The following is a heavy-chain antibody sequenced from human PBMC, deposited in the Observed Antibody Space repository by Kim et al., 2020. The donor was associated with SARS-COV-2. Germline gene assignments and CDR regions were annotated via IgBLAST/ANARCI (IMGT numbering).Heavy chain of an antibody. CDR2: INHSGST. D-gene: IGHD4-17*01. CDR1: GGSFSGYY. V-gene: IGHV4-34*01. CDR3: ARLRWTRYFDY. J-gene: IGHJ4*02. Sequence: SETPSLTCAVYGGSFSGYYWSWIRQPPGKGLEWIGEINHSGSTNYNPSLKSRVTISVDTSKNQFSLKLSSVTAADTAVYYCARLRWTRYFDYWGQGTLVTVSS.